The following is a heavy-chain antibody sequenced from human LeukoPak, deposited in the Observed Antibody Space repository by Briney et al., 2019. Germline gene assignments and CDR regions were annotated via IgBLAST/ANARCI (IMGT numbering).Heavy chain of an antibody. V-gene: IGHV5-51*01. CDR3: ARQSVAVNYYYGMGV. D-gene: IGHD6-19*01. CDR2: IYPGDSDT. CDR1: GYSFTTYW. J-gene: IGHJ6*01. Sequence: PGESLKIPCKGSGYSFTTYWIGWVRQMPGKGLEWMGIIYPGDSDTRYSPSFQGQVTISADKSISTAYLQWSSLKASDTAMYYCARQSVAVNYYYGMGVCGPGTTVTVSS.